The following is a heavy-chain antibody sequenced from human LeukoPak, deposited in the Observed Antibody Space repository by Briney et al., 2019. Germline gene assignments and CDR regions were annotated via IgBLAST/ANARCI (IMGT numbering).Heavy chain of an antibody. CDR1: GFTLSDYG. V-gene: IGHV3-33*01. J-gene: IGHJ3*02. Sequence: GGPLRLSCAVSGFTLSDYGIHSVREAPGKGLEWVTIISSDGSIKYADSVNGRFTVSRDSSKNTVYLQMNSLRAEDTAVYYCARDILPSGSRAFDIWGQGIMVTVSS. CDR3: ARDILPSGSRAFDI. D-gene: IGHD3-10*01. CDR2: ISSDGSIK.